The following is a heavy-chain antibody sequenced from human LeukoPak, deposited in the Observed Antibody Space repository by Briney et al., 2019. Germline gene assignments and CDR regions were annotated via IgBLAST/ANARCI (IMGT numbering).Heavy chain of an antibody. CDR1: GYTFTSYY. D-gene: IGHD3-22*01. CDR2: INPSGGST. J-gene: IGHJ4*02. CDR3: ARGPFGYYYDSSGYSPQDY. Sequence: ASVKVSCKASGYTFTSYYMHWVRQAPGQGLEWMGIINPSGGSTSYAQKFQGRATMTRDTSTSTVYMELSSLRSEDTAVYYCARGPFGYYYDSSGYSPQDYWGQGTLVTVSS. V-gene: IGHV1-46*01.